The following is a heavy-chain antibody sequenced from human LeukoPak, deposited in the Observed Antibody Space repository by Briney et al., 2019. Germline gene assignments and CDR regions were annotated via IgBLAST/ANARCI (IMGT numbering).Heavy chain of an antibody. V-gene: IGHV1-69*13. CDR3: ATGILTGYYGY. D-gene: IGHD3-9*01. Sequence: GASVKVSCKASGGTFSSYAISWVRQAPGQGLEWVGGIIPIFGTANYAQKFQGRVTITADESTSTAYMELSSLRSEDTAVYYCATGILTGYYGYWGQGTLVTVSS. J-gene: IGHJ4*02. CDR1: GGTFSSYA. CDR2: IIPIFGTA.